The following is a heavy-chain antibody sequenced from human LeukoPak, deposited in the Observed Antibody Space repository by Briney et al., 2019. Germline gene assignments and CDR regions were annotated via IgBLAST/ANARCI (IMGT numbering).Heavy chain of an antibody. CDR1: GGSFSGYY. J-gene: IGHJ4*02. Sequence: SEILSLTCAVYGGSFSGYYWSWIRQPPGKGLEWIGEINHSGSTNYNPSLKSRVTISVDTSKNQFSLKLSSVTAADTAVYHCARVRSWTSDYWGQGTLVTVSS. V-gene: IGHV4-34*01. CDR3: ARVRSWTSDY. CDR2: INHSGST. D-gene: IGHD6-13*01.